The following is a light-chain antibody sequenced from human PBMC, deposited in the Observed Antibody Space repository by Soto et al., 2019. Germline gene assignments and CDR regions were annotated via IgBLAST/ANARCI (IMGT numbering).Light chain of an antibody. Sequence: QSALTQPASVSGSPGQSITISCTGTSSDVGGYNSVSWYQQHPGKAPKLMIYDVTKWPSGVPERFSGSKSGNTASLTISGLQAEDEADYFCCSYAGGYIYLFGTGTKLTVL. CDR1: SSDVGGYNS. V-gene: IGLV2-11*01. J-gene: IGLJ1*01. CDR3: CSYAGGYIYL. CDR2: DVT.